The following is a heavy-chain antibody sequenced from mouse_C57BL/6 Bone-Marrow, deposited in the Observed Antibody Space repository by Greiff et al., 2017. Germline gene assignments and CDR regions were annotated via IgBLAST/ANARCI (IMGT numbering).Heavy chain of an antibody. J-gene: IGHJ4*01. D-gene: IGHD2-1*01. CDR2: IYPGDGDT. V-gene: IGHV1-82*01. CDR3: ARSAYGNYPMDY. CDR1: GYAFSSSW. Sequence: VKLVESGPELVKPGASVKISCKASGYAFSSSWMNWVKQRPGKGLEWIGRIYPGDGDTNYNGKFKGKATLTADKSSSTAYMQLSSLTSEDSAVYFGARSAYGNYPMDYWGQGTSVTVSA.